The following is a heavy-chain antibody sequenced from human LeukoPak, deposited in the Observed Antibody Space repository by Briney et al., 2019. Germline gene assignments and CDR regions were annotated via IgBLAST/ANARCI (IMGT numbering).Heavy chain of an antibody. CDR2: ISSSGSTI. CDR3: ARGQGYSGYDFSSGD. J-gene: IGHJ4*02. D-gene: IGHD5-12*01. CDR1: GFTFSDYY. V-gene: IGHV3-11*01. Sequence: GRSLRLSCAASGFTFSDYYMSWIRQAPGKGLQWVSYISSSGSTIYYADSVKGRFTISRDNAKNSLYLQMNSLRAEDTAIYYCARGQGYSGYDFSSGDWGQGTLVTVSS.